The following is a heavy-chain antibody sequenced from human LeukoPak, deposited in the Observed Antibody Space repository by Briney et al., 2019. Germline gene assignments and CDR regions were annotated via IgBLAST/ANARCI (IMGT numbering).Heavy chain of an antibody. CDR1: GFTVSSNY. V-gene: IGHV3-66*04. D-gene: IGHD6-19*01. J-gene: IGHJ4*02. Sequence: GGSLRLSCAASGFTVSSNYMSWVRQAPGKGLEWVSVIYSGGSTYYADSVKGRFTISRDNSKDTLYLQMNSLRAEDTAVYYCASQGWAVAGFPGVDPDYYFDYWGQGTLVTVSS. CDR3: ASQGWAVAGFPGVDPDYYFDY. CDR2: IYSGGST.